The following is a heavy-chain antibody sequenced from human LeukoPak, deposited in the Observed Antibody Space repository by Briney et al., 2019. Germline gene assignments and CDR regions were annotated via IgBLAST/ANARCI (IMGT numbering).Heavy chain of an antibody. Sequence: SETLSLTCTVSGGSISSSSYYWGWIRQHPGKGLEWIGYIYYSGSTYYNPSLKSRVTISVDTSKNQFSLKLSSVTAADTAVYYCARNRYCSGGSCPRWGAFDIWGQGTMVTVSS. CDR3: ARNRYCSGGSCPRWGAFDI. V-gene: IGHV4-31*03. J-gene: IGHJ3*02. CDR1: GGSISSSSYY. D-gene: IGHD2-15*01. CDR2: IYYSGST.